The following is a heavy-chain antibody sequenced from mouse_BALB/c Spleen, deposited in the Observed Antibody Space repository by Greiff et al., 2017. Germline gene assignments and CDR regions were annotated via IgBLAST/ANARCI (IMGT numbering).Heavy chain of an antibody. J-gene: IGHJ3*01. CDR3: ARSRQLGLSFAY. D-gene: IGHD3-2*01. Sequence: QVTLKVSGPGILQPSQTLSLTCSFSGFSLSTYGIGVGWIRQPSGKGLEWLAHIWWNDNKYYNTALKSRLTISKDTSNNQVFLKIASVDTADTATYYCARSRQLGLSFAYWGQGTLVTVSA. CDR1: GFSLSTYGIG. V-gene: IGHV8-11*01. CDR2: IWWNDNK.